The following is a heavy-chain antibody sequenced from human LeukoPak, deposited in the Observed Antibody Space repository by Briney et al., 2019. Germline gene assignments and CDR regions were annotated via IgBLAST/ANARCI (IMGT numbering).Heavy chain of an antibody. D-gene: IGHD6-13*01. Sequence: PSETLSLTCAVYGGSFSGYYWSWIRQHPGKGLEWIGYIYYSGSTHYNPSLKSRVTISVDTSKNQFSLKLSSVTAADTAVYYCARGEGSSSWYALYLHQYYFDYWGQGTLVTVSS. J-gene: IGHJ4*02. V-gene: IGHV4-31*11. CDR1: GGSFSGYY. CDR3: ARGEGSSSWYALYLHQYYFDY. CDR2: IYYSGST.